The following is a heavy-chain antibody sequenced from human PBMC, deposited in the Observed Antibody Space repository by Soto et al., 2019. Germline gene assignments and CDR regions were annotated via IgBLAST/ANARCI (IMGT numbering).Heavy chain of an antibody. V-gene: IGHV1-18*01. D-gene: IGHD1-26*01. CDR3: ARHGGSYVFDY. J-gene: IGHJ4*02. CDR1: GYTFTSYG. Sequence: ASVKVSCKASGYTFTSYGITWVRQAPGQGLEWMGWISAHNGNTDYAQKLQGRVIVTRDTSKNQFSLKLTSVTSADTALYYCARHGGSYVFDYWGQGALVTVSS. CDR2: ISAHNGNT.